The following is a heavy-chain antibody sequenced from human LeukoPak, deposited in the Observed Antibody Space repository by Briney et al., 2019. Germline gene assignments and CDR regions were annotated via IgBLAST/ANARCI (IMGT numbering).Heavy chain of an antibody. CDR3: VRDVNYGLDY. CDR2: ISAYNGNT. J-gene: IGHJ4*02. CDR1: GYTFTSYG. Sequence: ASVTASFKASGYTFTSYGISWVRQAPGQGLEWMGWISAYNGNTNYAQKLQGRVTMTTDTSTSTAYMELRSLRSDGTAVYYCVRDVNYGLDYWGQGTLVTVSS. D-gene: IGHD3-10*01. V-gene: IGHV1-18*01.